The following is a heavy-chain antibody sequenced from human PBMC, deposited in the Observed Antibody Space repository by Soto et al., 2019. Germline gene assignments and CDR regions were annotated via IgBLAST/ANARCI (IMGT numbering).Heavy chain of an antibody. CDR1: GFSFGSYA. V-gene: IGHV3-23*01. CDR3: ARWSYLDY. Sequence: GGSLRLSFAASGFSFGSYALSWVRQAPGKGLEWVSTISGSGGKTFYADSVKGRFSISRDTSQSTLYLQMNSLRADDTAMYYCARWSYLDYWGQGTRVTVSS. CDR2: ISGSGGKT. J-gene: IGHJ4*02. D-gene: IGHD3-3*01.